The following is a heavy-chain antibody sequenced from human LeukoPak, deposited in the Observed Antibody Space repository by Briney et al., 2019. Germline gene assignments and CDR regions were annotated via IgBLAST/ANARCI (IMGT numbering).Heavy chain of an antibody. D-gene: IGHD3-22*01. CDR2: INWNGSGA. Sequence: PGGSLRLSCAASGFTFDDYGMSWVRQVPGKGLEWVSGINWNGSGAGYADSVKGRFTISRDNAKNTLYLQMNSLRAEDTAVYYCVRDWGYDSSGYWQKYFDTWGQGTLVTVSS. J-gene: IGHJ4*02. CDR3: VRDWGYDSSGYWQKYFDT. V-gene: IGHV3-20*04. CDR1: GFTFDDYG.